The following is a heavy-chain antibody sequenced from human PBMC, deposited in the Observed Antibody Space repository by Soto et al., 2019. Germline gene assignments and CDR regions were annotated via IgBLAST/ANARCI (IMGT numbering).Heavy chain of an antibody. J-gene: IGHJ4*02. CDR3: KRIHCSGGTCYSFES. V-gene: IGHV5-51*01. Sequence: GESLKISCKASGYSFTDYWIAWVRQMPGKGLEWMGSIWPGDSDTRYNPSFQGQVTISGDKSINIAYLQWRSLKASDTAIYYCKRIHCSGGTCYSFESWGQGTLVTVSS. CDR2: IWPGDSDT. CDR1: GYSFTDYW. D-gene: IGHD2-15*01.